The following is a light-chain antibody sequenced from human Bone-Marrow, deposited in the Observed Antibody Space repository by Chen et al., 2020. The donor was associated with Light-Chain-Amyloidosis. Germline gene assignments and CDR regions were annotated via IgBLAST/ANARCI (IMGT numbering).Light chain of an antibody. CDR1: SSDVVGYNY. CDR2: VVS. CDR3: SSYTDTSALAL. Sequence: QDVLPQPASVFASPGQSITIYCSGTSSDVVGYNYVPWYQQHPGKAPQLMYYVVSYRPSGVSSRFSGSKSGNTASLTISGLQAEDEADYYCSSYTDTSALALFGGGTKLTVL. J-gene: IGLJ3*02. V-gene: IGLV2-14*01.